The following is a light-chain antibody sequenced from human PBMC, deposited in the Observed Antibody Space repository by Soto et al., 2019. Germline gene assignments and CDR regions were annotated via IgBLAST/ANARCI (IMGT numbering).Light chain of an antibody. J-gene: IGLJ1*01. CDR3: SSYAGSSNV. CDR1: SGDIGSYNR. V-gene: IGLV2-8*01. Sequence: QSVLTQPASVSGSPGQSITISCTGTSGDIGSYNRVSWYQQHPGKAPKLMIYEVNKRPSGVPDRFSGSKSGNTASLTVSGLQAEDEADYYCSSYAGSSNVFGTGTKVTVL. CDR2: EVN.